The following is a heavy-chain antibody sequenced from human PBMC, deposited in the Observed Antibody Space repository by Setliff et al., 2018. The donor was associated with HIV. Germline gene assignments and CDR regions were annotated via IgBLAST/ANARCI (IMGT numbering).Heavy chain of an antibody. J-gene: IGHJ3*02. CDR2: ISGSGAST. D-gene: IGHD6-13*01. CDR1: GFTFSSCA. CDR3: ARDLVWPYSSRWYDAFDI. V-gene: IGHV3-23*01. Sequence: GGSLRLSCAASGFTFSSCAMSWVRQAPGKGLEWVLVISGSGASTYYADSVKGRFTVSRDKAKNSLNLQMNSLRAEDTAVYYCARDLVWPYSSRWYDAFDIWGQGTMVTVSS.